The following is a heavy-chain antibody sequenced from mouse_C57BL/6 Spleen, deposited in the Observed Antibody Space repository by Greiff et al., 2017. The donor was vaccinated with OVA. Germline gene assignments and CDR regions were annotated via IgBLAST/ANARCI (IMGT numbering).Heavy chain of an antibody. J-gene: IGHJ2*01. Sequence: EVMLVESGGGLVKPGGSLKLSCAASGFTFSDYGMHWVRQAPEKGLEWVAYISSGSSTIYYADTVKGRFTISRDNAKNTLFLQMTSLRSEDTTMYYCARVATDEDYFDYWGQGTTLTVSS. CDR3: ARVATDEDYFDY. D-gene: IGHD1-1*01. CDR2: ISSGSSTI. V-gene: IGHV5-17*01. CDR1: GFTFSDYG.